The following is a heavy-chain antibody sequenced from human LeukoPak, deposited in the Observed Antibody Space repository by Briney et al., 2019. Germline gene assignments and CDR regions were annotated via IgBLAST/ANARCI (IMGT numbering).Heavy chain of an antibody. D-gene: IGHD3-10*01. CDR3: ARDRRAYYGSGSYRYYYGMDV. CDR1: GFTFSSYG. V-gene: IGHV3-30*03. Sequence: GGSLRLSCAASGFTFSSYGMHWVRQAPGKGLEWVAVISYDGSNKYYADSVKGRFTISRDNAKNSLYLQMSSLRAEDTAVYYCARDRRAYYGSGSYRYYYGMDVWGKGTTVTVSS. J-gene: IGHJ6*04. CDR2: ISYDGSNK.